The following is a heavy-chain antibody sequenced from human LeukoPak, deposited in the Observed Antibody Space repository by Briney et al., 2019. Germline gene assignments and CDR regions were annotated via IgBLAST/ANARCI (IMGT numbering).Heavy chain of an antibody. CDR2: ISGAGGTT. CDR3: ARGGSSSAYY. V-gene: IGHV3-23*01. J-gene: IGHJ4*02. D-gene: IGHD2-2*01. CDR1: GFTFSSYS. Sequence: GGSLRLSCAPSGFTFSSYSMRWVRQAPGKGLEWVSSISGAGGTTLYADSVKGRFTISRDNSKNAVYLQMNTLRAEDTAIYYCARGGSSSAYYWGQGTLVTASS.